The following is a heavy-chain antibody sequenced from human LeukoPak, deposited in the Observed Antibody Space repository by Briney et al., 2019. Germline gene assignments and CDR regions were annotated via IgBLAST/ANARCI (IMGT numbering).Heavy chain of an antibody. Sequence: GASVKVSCKASGYTFTGYYMHWVRQAPGQGLEWMGWINPNSGGTNYAQKFQGRVTMTRNTSISTAYMELSSLRSEDTAVYYCARGFSRVRGAHSFDYWGQGTLVTVSS. CDR2: INPNSGGT. J-gene: IGHJ4*02. CDR3: ARGFSRVRGAHSFDY. CDR1: GYTFTGYY. D-gene: IGHD3-10*01. V-gene: IGHV1-2*02.